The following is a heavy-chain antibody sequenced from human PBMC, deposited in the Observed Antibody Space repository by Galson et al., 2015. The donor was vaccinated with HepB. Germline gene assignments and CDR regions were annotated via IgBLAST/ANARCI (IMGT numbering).Heavy chain of an antibody. V-gene: IGHV3-48*02. CDR2: ISSSSGTI. J-gene: IGHJ4*02. Sequence: LRLSCAASGFSFSSYSMNWVRQAPGKGLEWVSYISSSSGTIFYADSVKGRFTISRDNAKNSLYLQMNSLRDEDTAVYYCARYSGSYSDYWGQGTLVTVSS. D-gene: IGHD1-26*01. CDR1: GFSFSSYS. CDR3: ARYSGSYSDY.